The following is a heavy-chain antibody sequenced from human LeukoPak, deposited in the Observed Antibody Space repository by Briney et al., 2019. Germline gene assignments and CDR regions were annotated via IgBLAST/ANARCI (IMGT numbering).Heavy chain of an antibody. J-gene: IGHJ4*02. CDR3: AKAPQDTTLDY. CDR1: GFTFSSYA. V-gene: IGHV3-23*01. Sequence: GGSLSLSCAASGFTFSSYAMSWVRPAPGKGLEWVSAISGSGGSTYYADSVKGRFTISRDNSKNTLYLQMNSLRAEDTAVYYCAKAPQDTTLDYWGQGTLVTVSS. CDR2: ISGSGGST.